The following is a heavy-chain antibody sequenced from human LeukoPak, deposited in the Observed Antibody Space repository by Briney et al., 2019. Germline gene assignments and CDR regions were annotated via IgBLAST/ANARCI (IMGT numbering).Heavy chain of an antibody. J-gene: IGHJ4*02. Sequence: GGSLRLSCAASGFTFSSYAMSWVRQAPGKGLEWVANIKQDGSEKNYVDSVKGRFTISRDNAKNSLYLQMNSLRAEDTAIYYCTRDYRGTFDNWGQGTLVTVSS. V-gene: IGHV3-7*03. D-gene: IGHD1-26*01. CDR2: IKQDGSEK. CDR3: TRDYRGTFDN. CDR1: GFTFSSYA.